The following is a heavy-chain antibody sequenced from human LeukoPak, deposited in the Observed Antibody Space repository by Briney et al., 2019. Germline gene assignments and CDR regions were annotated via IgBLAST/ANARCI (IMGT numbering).Heavy chain of an antibody. CDR3: ARPRYSGSYSAYDY. CDR1: GGSISSSSYY. D-gene: IGHD1-26*01. V-gene: IGHV4-39*01. Sequence: PSETLSLTCTVSGGSISSSSYYWGWIRQPPGKGLEWIGSIYYSGSTYYNPSLKSRVTISVDTSKNQFSLKLSSVTAADTAVYYCARPRYSGSYSAYDYWGRGTLVTVSS. J-gene: IGHJ4*02. CDR2: IYYSGST.